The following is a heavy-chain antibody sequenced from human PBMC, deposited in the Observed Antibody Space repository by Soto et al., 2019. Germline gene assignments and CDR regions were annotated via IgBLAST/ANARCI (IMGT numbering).Heavy chain of an antibody. CDR3: ARTYASGWYNY. J-gene: IGHJ4*02. CDR2: INPNSGNT. D-gene: IGHD6-19*01. Sequence: ASVKVSCKGSGYTFTSYEINWVRQATGQGLEWMGWINPNSGNTGYAQKFQGRVTMTRNSSLSTAYMELSSLRSEDTAVYYCARTYASGWYNYWGQGTPVTVSS. CDR1: GYTFTSYE. V-gene: IGHV1-8*01.